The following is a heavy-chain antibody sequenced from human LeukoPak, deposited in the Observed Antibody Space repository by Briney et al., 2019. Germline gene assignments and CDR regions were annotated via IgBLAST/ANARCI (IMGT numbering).Heavy chain of an antibody. Sequence: KPGGSLRLSCAASGFTFSSYSMNWVRQAPGKGLEWVSSISSSSSYIYYADSVKGRFTISRDNAKNSLYLQMNSLRAEDTAVYYCARDFQYCSSTSCYDLRDFDYWGQGTLVTVSS. D-gene: IGHD2-2*01. CDR2: ISSSSSYI. V-gene: IGHV3-21*01. CDR1: GFTFSSYS. CDR3: ARDFQYCSSTSCYDLRDFDY. J-gene: IGHJ4*02.